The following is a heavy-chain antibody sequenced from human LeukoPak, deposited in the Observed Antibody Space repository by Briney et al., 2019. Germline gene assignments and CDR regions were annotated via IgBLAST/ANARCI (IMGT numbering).Heavy chain of an antibody. Sequence: SETLSLTCTVSGGSIRSHYWSWIRQPPGKGLEWIGYIYYSGSTNYNPSLKSRVTISVDTSKNQFSLKLSSVTAADTAVYYCARDRGDYDSSGYYGYFDYWGRGPWSPSPQ. CDR3: ARDRGDYDSSGYYGYFDY. V-gene: IGHV4-59*11. D-gene: IGHD3-22*01. CDR2: IYYSGST. J-gene: IGHJ4*03. CDR1: GGSIRSHY.